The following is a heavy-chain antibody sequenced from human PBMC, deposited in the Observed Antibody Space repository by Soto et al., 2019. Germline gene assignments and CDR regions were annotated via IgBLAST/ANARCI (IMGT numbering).Heavy chain of an antibody. CDR2: IKSKTDGGTT. V-gene: IGHV3-15*01. Sequence: GGSLGLSCAASGFTFSNAWMSWVRQAPGKGLEWVGRIKSKTDGGTTDYAAPVKGRFTISRDDSKNTLYLQMNSLKTEDTAVYYCTTGESSSWYYFDYWGQGTLVTVSS. CDR3: TTGESSSWYYFDY. J-gene: IGHJ4*02. CDR1: GFTFSNAW. D-gene: IGHD6-13*01.